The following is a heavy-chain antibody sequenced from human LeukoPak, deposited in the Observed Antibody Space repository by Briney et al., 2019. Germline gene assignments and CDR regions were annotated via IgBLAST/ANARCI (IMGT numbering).Heavy chain of an antibody. CDR3: ARDYCSGGSCYFDY. V-gene: IGHV1-2*06. D-gene: IGHD2-15*01. CDR1: GYTFTGYY. Sequence: VASVKVSCKASGYTFTGYYMHWVRQAPGQGLEWMGRINPNSGGTNYAQKFQGRVTMTRDTSISTAYMELSRLRSDDTAVYYCARDYCSGGSCYFDYWGQGTLVTVSS. J-gene: IGHJ4*02. CDR2: INPNSGGT.